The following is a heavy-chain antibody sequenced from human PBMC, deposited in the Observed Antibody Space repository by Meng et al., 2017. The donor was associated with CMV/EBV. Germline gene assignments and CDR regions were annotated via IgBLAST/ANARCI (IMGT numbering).Heavy chain of an antibody. D-gene: IGHD5-12*01. J-gene: IGHJ6*02. CDR3: ARAYSSSLHYAMDV. Sequence: GGSLRLSCAASGFTVSSNYMSWVRQAPGKGLEWVSVIYSGGSTYYADSVKGRFTISRDNSKNSLYLQMDSLGTEDTAVYYCARAYSSSLHYAMDVWGQGTTVTVSS. CDR2: IYSGGST. V-gene: IGHV3-53*05. CDR1: GFTVSSNY.